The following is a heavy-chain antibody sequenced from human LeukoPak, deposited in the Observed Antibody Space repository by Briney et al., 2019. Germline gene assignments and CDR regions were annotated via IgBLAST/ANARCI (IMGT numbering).Heavy chain of an antibody. D-gene: IGHD5-12*01. Sequence: GGSLRLSCAASGFTVSSNYMSWVSQAPGKGLEWVSVIYSGGSTYYADSVKGRFTISRDNSKNTLYLQMNSLRDEDTAVYYCAFGSSGGYGFDYWGQGTLVTVSS. CDR3: AFGSSGGYGFDY. V-gene: IGHV3-66*01. J-gene: IGHJ4*02. CDR1: GFTVSSNY. CDR2: IYSGGST.